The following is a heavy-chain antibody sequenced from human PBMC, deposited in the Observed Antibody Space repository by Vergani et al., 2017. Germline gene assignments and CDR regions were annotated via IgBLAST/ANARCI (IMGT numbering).Heavy chain of an antibody. J-gene: IGHJ6*02. V-gene: IGHV1-69*08. Sequence: QVQLVQSGAEVKKPGSSVKVSCKASGGTFSSYTISWVRQAPGQGLEWMGRIIPILGIANYAQKFQGRVTITADKSTSTAYMELSSLRSEDTAVYYCARDKDCSGGSCYSGGYGMDVWGQGTTVTVSS. D-gene: IGHD2-15*01. CDR1: GGTFSSYT. CDR2: IIPILGIA. CDR3: ARDKDCSGGSCYSGGYGMDV.